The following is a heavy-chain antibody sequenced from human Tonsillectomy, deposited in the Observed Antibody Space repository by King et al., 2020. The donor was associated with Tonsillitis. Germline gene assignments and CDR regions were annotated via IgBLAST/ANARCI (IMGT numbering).Heavy chain of an antibody. J-gene: IGHJ5*02. CDR2: IXAYNGNT. V-gene: IGHV1-18*01. CDR1: GYTFTSYG. Sequence: QLVQSXAAVKKHGASVKVXCKASGYTFTSYGISWVRQAPGHGVEWMGWIXAYNGNTNYAQKXQXRVXMTTNTYTSTDYMELRRLXSDDTAVYYCSRDXVXSGYXWFDXWGQXXXFTVSS. CDR3: SRDXVXSGYXWFDX. D-gene: IGHD3-3*01.